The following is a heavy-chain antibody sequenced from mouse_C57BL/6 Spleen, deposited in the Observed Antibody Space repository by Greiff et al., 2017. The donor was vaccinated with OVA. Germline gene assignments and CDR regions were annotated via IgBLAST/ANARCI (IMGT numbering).Heavy chain of an antibody. Sequence: EVMLVESGGGLVKPGGSLKLSCAASGFTFSSYAMSWVRQTPEKRLEWVATISDGGSYTYYPDNVKGRFTISKDNAKNNLYLQMSHLTSEDTAMYCWARDGQLRLRFAYWGQGTLVTVSA. CDR3: ARDGQLRLRFAY. V-gene: IGHV5-4*01. CDR1: GFTFSSYA. D-gene: IGHD3-2*02. CDR2: ISDGGSYT. J-gene: IGHJ3*01.